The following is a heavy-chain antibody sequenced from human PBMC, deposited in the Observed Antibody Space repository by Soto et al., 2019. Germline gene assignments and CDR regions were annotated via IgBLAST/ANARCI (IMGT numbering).Heavy chain of an antibody. D-gene: IGHD1-26*01. CDR3: ARDGPSGSYNLDY. J-gene: IGHJ4*02. CDR1: GYTFTSYY. CDR2: FNPSGGST. Sequence: QVQLVQSGPEVKKPGASVKVSCKASGYTFTSYYIHWVRQAPGQGPEWMGIFNPSGGSTTYAQKFQGRVTMNGDTSTSTVYMELSSLRSEDTAVYYCARDGPSGSYNLDYWGQGTLVTVSS. V-gene: IGHV1-46*01.